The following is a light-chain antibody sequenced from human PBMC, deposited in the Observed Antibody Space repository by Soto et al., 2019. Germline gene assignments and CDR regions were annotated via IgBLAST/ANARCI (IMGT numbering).Light chain of an antibody. CDR1: QSIGHF. Sequence: FSATLTLPPGQIATVSWQASQSIGHFLVWYQQKPGQAHRIIISDASKRATGINARFSGIGSGTDFTLTINSIQPEDSAIYYCKKRSNWHVYFGGGNKVDI. CDR3: KKRSNWHVY. CDR2: DAS. V-gene: IGKV3-11*01. J-gene: IGKJ4*01.